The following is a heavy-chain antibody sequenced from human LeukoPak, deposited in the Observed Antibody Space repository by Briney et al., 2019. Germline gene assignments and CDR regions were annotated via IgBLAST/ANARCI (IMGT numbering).Heavy chain of an antibody. CDR1: GFTFSSYG. D-gene: IGHD1-26*01. CDR2: ISYDGSNK. V-gene: IGHV3-30*18. CDR3: AKDLSRSYSYRPTGDY. J-gene: IGHJ4*02. Sequence: GSLRLSCAASGFTFSSYGMHWVRQAPGKGLEWVAVISYDGSNKYYADSVKGRFTISRDNSKNTLYLQMNSLRAEDTAVYYCAKDLSRSYSYRPTGDYWGQGTLVTVSS.